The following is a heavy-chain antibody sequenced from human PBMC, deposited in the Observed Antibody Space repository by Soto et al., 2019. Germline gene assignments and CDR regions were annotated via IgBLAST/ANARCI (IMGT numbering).Heavy chain of an antibody. J-gene: IGHJ4*03. Sequence: SETLSLTCAVSGGSISSGGYSWSWIRQPPGKGLEWIGYTYHSGSTYYNPSLKSRVTISEDTSKNQFSLRLSSVTAADTAVFYCARLIHCKTTSCYFDYWGRGTLVTVSS. D-gene: IGHD2-2*01. CDR1: GGSISSGGYS. V-gene: IGHV4-30-2*03. CDR3: ARLIHCKTTSCYFDY. CDR2: TYHSGST.